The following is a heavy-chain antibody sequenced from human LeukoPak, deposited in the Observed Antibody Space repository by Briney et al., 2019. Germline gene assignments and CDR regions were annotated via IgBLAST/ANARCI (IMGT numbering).Heavy chain of an antibody. J-gene: IGHJ6*02. D-gene: IGHD1-7*01. CDR2: IYYSGST. Sequence: KASETLSLTCTVSGGSISSYYWSWIRQPPGKGLEWIGYIYYSGSTNYNPSLKSRVTISVDTSKNQFSLKLSSVTAADTAVYYCARDGPTGYAPITGTTLEKYYYYGMDVWGQGATVTVSS. V-gene: IGHV4-59*01. CDR1: GGSISSYY. CDR3: ARDGPTGYAPITGTTLEKYYYYGMDV.